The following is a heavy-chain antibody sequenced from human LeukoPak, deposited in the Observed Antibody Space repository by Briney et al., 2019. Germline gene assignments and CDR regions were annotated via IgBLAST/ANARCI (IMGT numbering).Heavy chain of an antibody. J-gene: IGHJ3*02. V-gene: IGHV5-51*01. CDR3: ARSRLQLWDAFDI. D-gene: IGHD5-18*01. CDR2: IYPGDSDT. CDR1: GYSFTSYW. Sequence: GESLQISCKGSGYSFTSYWIGWVRQLPGKGLEWMGIIYPGDSDTRYSPSFQGQVTISADKSISTAYLQWSSLKASDTAMYYCARSRLQLWDAFDIWGQGTMVTVSS.